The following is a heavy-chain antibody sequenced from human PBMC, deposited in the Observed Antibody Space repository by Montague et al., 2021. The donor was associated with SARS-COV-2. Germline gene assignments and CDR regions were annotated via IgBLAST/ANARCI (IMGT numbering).Heavy chain of an antibody. Sequence: SETLSLTCTVFGGSISSTFWNWIRQPAGKGLEWIGRIETSGSTNYNSSLKIRVTMSIDTSKNQFSLKLTSVTAADTAVYYCSREFRVGMDVWGHGTTVTVSS. CDR2: IETSGST. CDR3: SREFRVGMDV. J-gene: IGHJ6*02. V-gene: IGHV4-4*07. CDR1: GGSISSTF.